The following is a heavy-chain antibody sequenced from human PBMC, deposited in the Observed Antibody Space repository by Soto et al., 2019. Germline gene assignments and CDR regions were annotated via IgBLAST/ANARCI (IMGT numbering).Heavy chain of an antibody. J-gene: IGHJ6*03. CDR3: ARGGSARWNKDYYYYYMDV. CDR1: GDSVSSNSAA. CDR2: TYYRSKWYN. D-gene: IGHD1-1*01. V-gene: IGHV6-1*01. Sequence: QVQLQQSGPGLVKPSQTLSLTCAISGDSVSSNSAAWNWIRQSPSRGLEWLGRTYYRSKWYNDYAVSVKSRITINPDTSKNQFSLQLNSVTPEDTAVYYCARGGSARWNKDYYYYYMDVWSKGTTVTVSS.